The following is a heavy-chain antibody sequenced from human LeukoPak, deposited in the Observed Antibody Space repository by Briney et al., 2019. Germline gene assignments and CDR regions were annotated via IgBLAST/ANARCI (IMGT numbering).Heavy chain of an antibody. J-gene: IGHJ4*02. CDR3: AGDHRVGASLEVDY. CDR1: GFTFSSYW. Sequence: GGSLRLSCAASGFTFSSYWMSWVRQAPGKGREWVANIKQDGSEKYYVDSVKGRFTISRDNAKNSLYLQMNSLRAEDTAVYYCAGDHRVGASLEVDYWGQGTLVTVSS. CDR2: IKQDGSEK. D-gene: IGHD1-26*01. V-gene: IGHV3-7*01.